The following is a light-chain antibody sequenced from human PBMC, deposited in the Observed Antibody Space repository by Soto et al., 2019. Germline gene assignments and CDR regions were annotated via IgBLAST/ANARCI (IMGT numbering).Light chain of an antibody. J-gene: IGKJ5*01. CDR2: DTS. V-gene: IGKV3-11*01. Sequence: EIVFTQSPDALSLSPGERVSLSFRASRPVVRQYIAWYHQKPGQAPRLLINDTSNRATGIPARFSGSGSGTDFTLTISSLEPEDFAVYYCQQREHWPPITFGQGTRLEIK. CDR3: QQREHWPPIT. CDR1: RPVVRQY.